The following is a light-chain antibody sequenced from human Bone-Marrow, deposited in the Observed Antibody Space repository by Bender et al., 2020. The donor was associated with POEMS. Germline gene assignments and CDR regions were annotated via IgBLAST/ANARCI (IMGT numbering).Light chain of an antibody. J-gene: IGLJ3*02. CDR3: QSYDNSLGGWV. Sequence: QSVLTQPPSVSGAPGQRVTISCTGSRSNIGAGYDVHWYQQVPGTAPKLLIYANNNRPSGVPDRFSGSKSGTSASLAITGLQAEDEGDYYCQSYDNSLGGWVFGGGTKLTVL. CDR2: ANN. CDR1: RSNIGAGYD. V-gene: IGLV1-40*01.